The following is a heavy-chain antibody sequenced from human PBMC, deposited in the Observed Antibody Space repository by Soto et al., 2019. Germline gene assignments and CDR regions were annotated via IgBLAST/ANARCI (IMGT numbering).Heavy chain of an antibody. CDR2: ISSSGNTI. CDR1: GFTLSDYY. V-gene: IGHV3-11*01. J-gene: IGHJ4*02. D-gene: IGHD6-19*01. CDR3: VRVGGSGWIIEY. Sequence: QVQLVESGGGLVKPGGSLRLSCAASGFTLSDYYMSWIRQAPGKGLEWISYISSSGNTIYYADSVKGRFTISRDNAKNTLQLQMNSLRAEDTAVYYCVRVGGSGWIIEYWGQGTLVTVSS.